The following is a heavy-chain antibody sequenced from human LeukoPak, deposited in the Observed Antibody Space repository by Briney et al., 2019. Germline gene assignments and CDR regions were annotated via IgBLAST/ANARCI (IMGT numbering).Heavy chain of an antibody. V-gene: IGHV3-15*01. Sequence: PGGSLRLSCAASGFTFSNAWMSWVRQAPGKGLEWVGRIKSKTDGGTTDYAAPVKGRFTISRDDSKNTLYLQMNSLKTEDTAVYNCTTEWFVETATIDYWGQGTLVTVSS. CDR2: IKSKTDGGTT. CDR3: TTEWFVETATIDY. D-gene: IGHD5-24*01. CDR1: GFTFSNAW. J-gene: IGHJ4*02.